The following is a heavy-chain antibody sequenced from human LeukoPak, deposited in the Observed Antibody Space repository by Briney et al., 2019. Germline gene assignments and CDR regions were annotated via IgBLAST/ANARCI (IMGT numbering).Heavy chain of an antibody. CDR3: ARYDSGSYAPIFDP. CDR2: LYYSGST. J-gene: IGHJ5*02. V-gene: IGHV4-61*01. Sequence: PSETLSLTCTVSGGSVSSGSYYWSWIRQPPGKGLEWIGYLYYSGSTNYNPSLKSRVTISVDTSKNQFSLKLSSVTAADTAVYYCARYDSGSYAPIFDPWGQGTLVTVSS. CDR1: GGSVSSGSYY. D-gene: IGHD1-26*01.